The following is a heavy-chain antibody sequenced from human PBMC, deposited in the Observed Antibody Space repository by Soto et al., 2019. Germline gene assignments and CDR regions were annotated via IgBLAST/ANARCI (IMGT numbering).Heavy chain of an antibody. J-gene: IGHJ5*02. CDR3: ARGKSGLPTNYYLAVAWLAR. V-gene: IGHV4-34*01. D-gene: IGHD3-22*01. Sequence: QVQLQQWGAGLLRSSESLSLSCAVYGGSFSGYHWSWIRQSPGKGLEWFGDVTQTGATNYNPSLKTRVTISGDTSKSQFSLQLRSVTVADSGVYYCARGKSGLPTNYYLAVAWLARWGQGTLVTVSS. CDR1: GGSFSGYH. CDR2: VTQTGAT.